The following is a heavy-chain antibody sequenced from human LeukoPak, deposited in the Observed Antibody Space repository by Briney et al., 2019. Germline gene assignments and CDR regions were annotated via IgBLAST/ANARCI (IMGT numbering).Heavy chain of an antibody. J-gene: IGHJ4*02. V-gene: IGHV3-30-3*01. CDR2: ISYDGSNK. CDR3: ATPLDYYDSSGYHQGGD. D-gene: IGHD3-22*01. Sequence: GGSLRLSRAASGFTFSSYAMHWVRQAPGKGLEWVAVISYDGSNKYYADSVKGRFTICRDNSKNTLYLQMNSLRAEDTAVYYCATPLDYYDSSGYHQGGDWGQGTLVTVSS. CDR1: GFTFSSYA.